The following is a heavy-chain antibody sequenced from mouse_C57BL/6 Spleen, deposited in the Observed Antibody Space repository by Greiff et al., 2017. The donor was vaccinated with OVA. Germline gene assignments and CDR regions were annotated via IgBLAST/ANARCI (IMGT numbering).Heavy chain of an antibody. CDR1: GFSLTSYG. CDR3: ARIYDGYPGYFDY. J-gene: IGHJ2*01. CDR2: IWSGGST. V-gene: IGHV2-2*01. Sequence: QVQLKESGPGLVQPSQSLSITCTVSGFSLTSYGVHWVRQSPGKGLEWLGVIWSGGSTDYNAAFISRLSISKDNSKSQVFFKMNSLQADDTAIYYCARIYDGYPGYFDYWGQGTTLTVSS. D-gene: IGHD2-3*01.